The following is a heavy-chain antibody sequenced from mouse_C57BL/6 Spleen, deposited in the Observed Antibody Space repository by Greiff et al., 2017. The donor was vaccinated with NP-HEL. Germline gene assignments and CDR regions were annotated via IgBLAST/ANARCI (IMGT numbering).Heavy chain of an antibody. Sequence: EVKVVESGGGLVKPGGSLKLSCAASGFTFSDYGMHWVRQAPEKGLEWVAYISSGSSTIYYADTVKGRFTISRDNAKNTLFLQMTSLRSEDTAMYYCARPGDYGSSYASYYFDYWGQGTTLTVSS. CDR2: ISSGSSTI. V-gene: IGHV5-17*01. D-gene: IGHD1-1*01. CDR1: GFTFSDYG. CDR3: ARPGDYGSSYASYYFDY. J-gene: IGHJ2*01.